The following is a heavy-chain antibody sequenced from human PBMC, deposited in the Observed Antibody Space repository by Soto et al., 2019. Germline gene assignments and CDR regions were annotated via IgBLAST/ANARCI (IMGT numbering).Heavy chain of an antibody. V-gene: IGHV4-34*01. CDR1: GGSFSGYY. J-gene: IGHJ2*01. CDR3: ARESHDILTGPPWVWYFDL. CDR2: INDRGSI. D-gene: IGHD3-9*01. Sequence: QVQLQQWGAGPLRPLETLSLTCGVSGGSFSGYYWAWIRQSPGKGLEWIGEINDRGSINYNPSLKRRVSISVDTSKNHYSRNLRSVTAADTAVYYCARESHDILTGPPWVWYFDLWDRGTLVTVSS.